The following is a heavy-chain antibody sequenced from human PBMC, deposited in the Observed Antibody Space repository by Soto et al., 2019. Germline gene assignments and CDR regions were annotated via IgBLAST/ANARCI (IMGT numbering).Heavy chain of an antibody. V-gene: IGHV4-59*01. CDR2: IYYSGST. J-gene: IGHJ3*02. CDR1: GDSISSYY. CDR3: AREKALYYYDSSGYLPDAFDI. D-gene: IGHD3-22*01. Sequence: PSETLSLTCSVSGDSISSYYWSWIRQPPGKGLEWIGYIYYSGSTNYNPSLKSRVTISVDTSKNQFSLKLSSVTAADTAVYYCAREKALYYYDSSGYLPDAFDIWGQGTMVTVSS.